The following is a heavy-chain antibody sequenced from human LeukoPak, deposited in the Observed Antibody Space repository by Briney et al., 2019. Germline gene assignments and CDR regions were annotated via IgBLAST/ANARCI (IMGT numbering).Heavy chain of an antibody. CDR1: GGSISSYY. Sequence: SETLSLTCTVSGGSISSYYWSWIRQPPGKGLEWIGYIYTSGSTNYNPSLKSRVTISVDTSKNQFSLKLSSVTAADTAVYYCARLGNYYYGSSGYENWFDPWGQGTLVTVSS. CDR3: ARLGNYYYGSSGYENWFDP. J-gene: IGHJ5*02. CDR2: IYTSGST. D-gene: IGHD3-22*01. V-gene: IGHV4-4*09.